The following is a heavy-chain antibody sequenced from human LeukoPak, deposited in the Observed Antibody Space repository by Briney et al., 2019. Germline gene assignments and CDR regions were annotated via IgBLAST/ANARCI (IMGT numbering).Heavy chain of an antibody. Sequence: PSETLSLTCTVSPDSTTSNFWSWVRQPPGKGLEWIGEIHRSGSTNYNPSLQSRVTISIDRSKNQIALELSSVTAADTAVYYCAKEIVGGFNPGAYWGQGTLVTVSS. J-gene: IGHJ4*02. V-gene: IGHV4-4*02. CDR2: IHRSGST. CDR1: PDSTTSNF. D-gene: IGHD1-14*01. CDR3: AKEIVGGFNPGAY.